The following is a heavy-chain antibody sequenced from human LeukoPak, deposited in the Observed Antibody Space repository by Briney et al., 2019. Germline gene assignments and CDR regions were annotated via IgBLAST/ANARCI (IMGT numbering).Heavy chain of an antibody. V-gene: IGHV1-8*01. J-gene: IGHJ5*02. CDR3: ARVEEQQLVGINWFDP. CDR1: GYTFTSYD. CDR2: MSPNSGNT. D-gene: IGHD6-13*01. Sequence: GASVKVSCKASGYTFTSYDINWVRQATGQGLEWMGWMSPNSGNTGYAQKFQGRVTMTRNTSISTAYMELSSLRSEDTAVYYCARVEEQQLVGINWFDPWGQGTLVTVSS.